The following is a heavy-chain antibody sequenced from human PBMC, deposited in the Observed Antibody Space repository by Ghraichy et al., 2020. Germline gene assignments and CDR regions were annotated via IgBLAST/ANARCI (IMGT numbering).Heavy chain of an antibody. J-gene: IGHJ5*02. CDR3: ARVHSSSWYRIDP. Sequence: LRLSCTVSGGSISSGGYYWSWIRQHPGKGLEWIGYIYYSGSTYYNPSLKSRVTISVDTSKNQFSLKLSSVTAADTAVYYCARVHSSSWYRIDPWGQGTLVTVSS. CDR1: GGSISSGGYY. D-gene: IGHD6-13*01. CDR2: IYYSGST. V-gene: IGHV4-31*03.